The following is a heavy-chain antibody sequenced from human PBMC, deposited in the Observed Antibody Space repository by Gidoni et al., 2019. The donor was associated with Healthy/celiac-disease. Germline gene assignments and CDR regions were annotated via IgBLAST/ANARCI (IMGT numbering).Heavy chain of an antibody. V-gene: IGHV3-66*01. Sequence: EVQLLDSGGGWVLPGGSWGLSGAALGFTVSSNYMSWVRQAPGKGLEWVSVIYSGGSTYYADSVKGRFTISRDNSKNTLYLQMNSLRAEDTAVYYCARSTIVGATTGWGQGTLVTVSS. CDR1: GFTVSSNY. J-gene: IGHJ4*02. CDR3: ARSTIVGATTG. CDR2: IYSGGST. D-gene: IGHD1-26*01.